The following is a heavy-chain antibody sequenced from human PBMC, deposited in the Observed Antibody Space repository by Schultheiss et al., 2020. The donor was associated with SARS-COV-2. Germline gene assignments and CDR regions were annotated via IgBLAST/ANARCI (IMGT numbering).Heavy chain of an antibody. CDR2: INHSGST. J-gene: IGHJ6*02. CDR3: AKGTVTTIFRPKGTEMRYEMDV. CDR1: GGSFSGYY. Sequence: SETLSLTCAVYGGSFSGYYWSWIRQPPGKELEWIGEINHSGSTNYNPSLKSRVTMSVDTSKNQFSLKLSSVTAADTAVYYCAKGTVTTIFRPKGTEMRYEMDVWGQGTTVTVSS. V-gene: IGHV4-34*01. D-gene: IGHD5-12*01.